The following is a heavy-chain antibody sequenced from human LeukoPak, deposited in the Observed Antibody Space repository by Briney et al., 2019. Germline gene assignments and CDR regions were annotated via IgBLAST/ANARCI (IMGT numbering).Heavy chain of an antibody. Sequence: GGSLRLSCAASGFTFSSYEMNWVRQAPGKGLEWVSSISSSSSYIYYADSVKGRFTISRDNAKNSLYLQMNSLRAEDTAVYYCATRGLAAAGYDYWGQGTLVTVSS. CDR1: GFTFSSYE. V-gene: IGHV3-21*01. CDR2: ISSSSSYI. J-gene: IGHJ4*02. D-gene: IGHD6-13*01. CDR3: ATRGLAAAGYDY.